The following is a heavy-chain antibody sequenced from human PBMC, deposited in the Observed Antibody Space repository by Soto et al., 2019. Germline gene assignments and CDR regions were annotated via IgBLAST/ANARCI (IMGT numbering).Heavy chain of an antibody. CDR3: TRVDDSSGYYRIYYYYYGMDV. V-gene: IGHV3-49*03. CDR1: GFTFGDYA. Sequence: GGSLRLSCTASGFTFGDYAVSWFRQAPGKGQEWVGFIRSKAYGGTTEYAASVKGRFTISRDDSKSIAYLQMNSLKTEDTAVYYCTRVDDSSGYYRIYYYYYGMDVWGQGTTVTVSS. CDR2: IRSKAYGGTT. J-gene: IGHJ6*02. D-gene: IGHD3-22*01.